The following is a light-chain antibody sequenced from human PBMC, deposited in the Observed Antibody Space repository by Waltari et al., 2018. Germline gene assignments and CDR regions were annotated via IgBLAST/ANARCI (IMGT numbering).Light chain of an antibody. Sequence: DIQMTQSPPALSASVGDRVVITCRASQSISDYLHWYQQKPGRAPRVLIYTASSLQRGVPTRFSGSGSGTEFTLTISTLQPEDAATYYCQQSDSSPWTFGLGTKVEIK. CDR1: QSISDY. CDR2: TAS. CDR3: QQSDSSPWT. V-gene: IGKV1-39*01. J-gene: IGKJ1*01.